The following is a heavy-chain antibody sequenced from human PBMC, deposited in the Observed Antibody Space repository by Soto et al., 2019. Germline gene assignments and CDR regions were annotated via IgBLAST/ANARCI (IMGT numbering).Heavy chain of an antibody. CDR2: IYYSGST. CDR3: ARGVYNDYVWGSYRHDAFDI. Sequence: PSETLSLTCTVSGGSISSYYWSWIRRPPGKGLEWIGYIYYSGSTNYNPSLKSRATISVDTSKNQFSLKLSSVTAADTAVYYCARGVYNDYVWGSYRHDAFDIWGQGTMVT. D-gene: IGHD3-16*02. CDR1: GGSISSYY. J-gene: IGHJ3*02. V-gene: IGHV4-59*01.